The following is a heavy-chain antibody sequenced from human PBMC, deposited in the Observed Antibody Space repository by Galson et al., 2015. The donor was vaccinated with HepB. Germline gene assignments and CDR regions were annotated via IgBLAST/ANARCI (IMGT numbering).Heavy chain of an antibody. CDR2: INPNSGDT. J-gene: IGHJ4*02. D-gene: IGHD5-12*01. CDR1: GYTFTGYH. CDR3: ARGLRLGNFDY. V-gene: IGHV1-2*06. Sequence: SVKVSCKASGYTFTGYHMHWVRQAPGQGLEWMGRINPNSGDTNYAQKFQGRVTMTRDTSISTAYMELSRLRADDTAVYYCARGLRLGNFDYWGQGTLVTVSS.